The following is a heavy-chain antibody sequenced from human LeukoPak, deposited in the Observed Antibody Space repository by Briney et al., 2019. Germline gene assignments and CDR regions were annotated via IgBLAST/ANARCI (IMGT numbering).Heavy chain of an antibody. D-gene: IGHD4-11*01. Sequence: NTGGSLRLSCAASGFTFSSYSMNWVRQAPGKGLEWVSSISSSSSYIHYADSVKGRFTISRDNSKNTLYLQMNSLRAEDTAVYYCARAGVTTVTSNDAFDIWGQGTMVTVSS. CDR3: ARAGVTTVTSNDAFDI. CDR2: ISSSSSYI. CDR1: GFTFSSYS. V-gene: IGHV3-21*01. J-gene: IGHJ3*02.